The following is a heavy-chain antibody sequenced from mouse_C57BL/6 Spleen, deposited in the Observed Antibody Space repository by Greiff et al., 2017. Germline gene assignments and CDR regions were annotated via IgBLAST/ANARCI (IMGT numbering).Heavy chain of an antibody. J-gene: IGHJ2*01. CDR3: ARTLSYDSSSPYYFDY. V-gene: IGHV1-81*01. CDR2: IYPRSGNT. CDR1: GYTFTSSG. Sequence: QVQLQQSGAELARPGPSVKLSCTVSGYTFTSSGISWVKQRPGQGIEWIGVIYPRSGNTYYNEKFKGKATLTADKSSRTAYMELHSLAYEDSAVYFCARTLSYDSSSPYYFDYWGQGTTLTVSS. D-gene: IGHD1-1*01.